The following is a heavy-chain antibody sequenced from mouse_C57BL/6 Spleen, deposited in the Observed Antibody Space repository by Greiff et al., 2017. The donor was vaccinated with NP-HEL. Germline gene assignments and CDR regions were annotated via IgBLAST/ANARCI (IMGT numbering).Heavy chain of an antibody. CDR2: ISSGGSYT. D-gene: IGHD1-1*01. Sequence: DVQLVESGGDLVKPGGSLKLSCAASGFTFSSYGMSWVRQTPDKRLEWVATISSGGSYTYYPDSVKGRFTISRDNAKNTLYLQMSSLKSEDTAMYYCARHPITTVVAYYAMDYWGQGTSVTVSS. CDR1: GFTFSSYG. V-gene: IGHV5-6*01. CDR3: ARHPITTVVAYYAMDY. J-gene: IGHJ4*01.